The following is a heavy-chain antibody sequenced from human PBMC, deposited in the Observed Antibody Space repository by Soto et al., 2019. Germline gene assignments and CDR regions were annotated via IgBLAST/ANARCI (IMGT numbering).Heavy chain of an antibody. D-gene: IGHD3-3*01. CDR2: ISAYNGNT. CDR3: ARATRFLEWLLEDY. J-gene: IGHJ4*02. CDR1: GYTFTSYG. V-gene: IGHV1-18*01. Sequence: ASVKVSCKASGYTFTSYGLSWVRPAPGQGLEWMGWISAYNGNTNYAQKLQGRVTMTTDTSTSTAYIELRSLRSDDTAVYYCARATRFLEWLLEDYWGQGILVTVSS.